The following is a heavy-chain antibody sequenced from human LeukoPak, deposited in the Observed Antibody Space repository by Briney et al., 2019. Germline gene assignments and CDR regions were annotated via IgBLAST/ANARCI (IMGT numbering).Heavy chain of an antibody. Sequence: SETLSLTCTVSGGSISSCSYYWGWIRQPPGKGLEWIGSIYYSGSTYYNPSLKSRVTISVDTSKNQFSLKLSSVTAADTAVYYCARRFPDSSTRLSWFDPWGQGTLVTVSS. J-gene: IGHJ5*02. CDR2: IYYSGST. D-gene: IGHD2-2*01. CDR1: GGSISSCSYY. V-gene: IGHV4-39*01. CDR3: ARRFPDSSTRLSWFDP.